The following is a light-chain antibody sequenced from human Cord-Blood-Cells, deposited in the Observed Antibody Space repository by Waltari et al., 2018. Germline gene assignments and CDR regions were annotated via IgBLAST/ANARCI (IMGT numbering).Light chain of an antibody. CDR3: QQYYSTPYT. Sequence: DIVMTQSQDSLAVSLVARATMNCKYGHSVLYSPNNKNYLTWYQQKPGQPPKLLIYWASTRESGVPDRFSGSGSGTDFTLTISSLQAEDVAVYYCQQYYSTPYTFGQGTKLEIK. CDR2: WAS. CDR1: HSVLYSPNNKNY. V-gene: IGKV4-1*01. J-gene: IGKJ2*01.